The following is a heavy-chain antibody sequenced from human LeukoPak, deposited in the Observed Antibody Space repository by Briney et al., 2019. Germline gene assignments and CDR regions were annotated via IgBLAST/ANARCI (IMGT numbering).Heavy chain of an antibody. J-gene: IGHJ4*02. Sequence: PGGSLRLSCAASGFTFSSYEMNWVRQAPGKGLEWVSYISSSGSTIYYADSVKGRFTISRDNAKNSLYLQMNSLRAEDTAVYYCARGWDYYGSGSYSDYWGQGTLVTVSS. CDR1: GFTFSSYE. CDR3: ARGWDYYGSGSYSDY. CDR2: ISSSGSTI. D-gene: IGHD3-10*01. V-gene: IGHV3-48*03.